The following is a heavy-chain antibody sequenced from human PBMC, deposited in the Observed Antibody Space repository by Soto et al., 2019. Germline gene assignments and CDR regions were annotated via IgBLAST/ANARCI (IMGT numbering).Heavy chain of an antibody. V-gene: IGHV3-7*03. CDR2: MNEDGSER. CDR3: ARDRAYSRFDY. CDR1: GFTFRNYA. Sequence: GGSLRLSCVASGFTFRNYAMSWVRQAPGKGLEWVAIMNEDGSERYYVDSVKGRFTISRDNAKNALFLQMNSLRVEDTAVYFCARDRAYSRFDYWGQGSLVTVSS. J-gene: IGHJ4*02. D-gene: IGHD4-4*01.